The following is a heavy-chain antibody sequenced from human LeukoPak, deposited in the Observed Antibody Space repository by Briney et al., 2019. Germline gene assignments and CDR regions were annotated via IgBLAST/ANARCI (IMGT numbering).Heavy chain of an antibody. V-gene: IGHV1-69*04. CDR3: ARDQGLTAPPPQGLLV. CDR1: GGTFSSSA. Sequence: ASVRISCKTSGGTFSSSAITCVRDAPGQGLVWRGRVIPVFNITTYAHKCQGSVTITADTSTSTVYMESRSGRSVKTPVYYCARDQGLTAPPPQGLLVWGGGPRVIVSS. D-gene: IGHD2-21*01. CDR2: VIPVFNIT. J-gene: IGHJ6*01.